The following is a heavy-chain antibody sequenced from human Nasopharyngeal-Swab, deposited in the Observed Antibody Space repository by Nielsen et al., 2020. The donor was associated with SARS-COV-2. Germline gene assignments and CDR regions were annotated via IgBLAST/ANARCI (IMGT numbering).Heavy chain of an antibody. CDR2: INHSGST. Sequence: SETLSLTCDVYGGSLSGSYWSWIRQLPGKGLEWIGEINHSGSTNYNPSLKSRVTISVDTSKNQFSLKLSSVTAADTAVYYCARVPYSGSSFDPWGQGTLVTVSS. V-gene: IGHV4-34*01. D-gene: IGHD1-26*01. CDR1: GGSLSGSY. CDR3: ARVPYSGSSFDP. J-gene: IGHJ5*02.